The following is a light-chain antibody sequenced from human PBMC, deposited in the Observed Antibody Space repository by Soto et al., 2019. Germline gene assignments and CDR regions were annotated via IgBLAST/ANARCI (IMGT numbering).Light chain of an antibody. J-gene: IGLJ2*01. CDR3: SSYRHRDTLV. V-gene: IGLV2-14*01. CDR1: SSDVGGYNN. Sequence: QSALTQSASVSGSPGQSITISCTGTSSDVGGYNNVSWYQQRPGKAPKLMVYEVTNRPSGVSNRFSGSKSGNTASLTISGLQAEDEADYYCSSYRHRDTLVFGGGTKLTVL. CDR2: EVT.